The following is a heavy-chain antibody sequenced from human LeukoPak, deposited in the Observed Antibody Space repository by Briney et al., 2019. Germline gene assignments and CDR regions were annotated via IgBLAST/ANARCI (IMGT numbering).Heavy chain of an antibody. CDR1: GFTFSSYA. CDR2: ISYDGSNK. Sequence: PGRSLRLSCAASGFTFSSYAMHWVRQAPGKGLEWVAVISYDGSNKYYADSVKGRFTISRDNSKNTLYLQMNSLRAEDTAVYYCARERGTMVRGVIIEPKFDYWGQGTLVTVSS. CDR3: ARERGTMVRGVIIEPKFDY. D-gene: IGHD3-10*01. V-gene: IGHV3-30-3*01. J-gene: IGHJ4*02.